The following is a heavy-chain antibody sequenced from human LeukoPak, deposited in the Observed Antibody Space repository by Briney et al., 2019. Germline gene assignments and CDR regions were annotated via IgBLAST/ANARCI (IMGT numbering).Heavy chain of an antibody. CDR2: ISSSSSYI. Sequence: GGSLRLSCAASGFTFSSYSMNWVRQAPGKGLEWVSCISSSSSYIYNADSVKGRFTISRDNAKNSLYLQMNSLRAEDTAVYYCARSTSVNYDSSGYSALDYWGQGTLVTVSS. CDR1: GFTFSSYS. J-gene: IGHJ4*02. D-gene: IGHD3-22*01. V-gene: IGHV3-21*01. CDR3: ARSTSVNYDSSGYSALDY.